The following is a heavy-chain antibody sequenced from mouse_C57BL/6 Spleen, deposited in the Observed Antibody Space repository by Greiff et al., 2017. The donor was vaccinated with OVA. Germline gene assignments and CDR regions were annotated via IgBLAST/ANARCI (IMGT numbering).Heavy chain of an antibody. D-gene: IGHD3-3*01. Sequence: QVQLQQPGAELVKPGASVKLSCKASGYTFTSYWMQWVKQRPGQGLEWIGEIDPSDSYTNYNQKFKGKATLTVDTSSSTAYMQLSSLTSEDSAVYYCAKGRRDAMDYWGQGTSVTVFS. V-gene: IGHV1-50*01. CDR1: GYTFTSYW. J-gene: IGHJ4*01. CDR3: AKGRRDAMDY. CDR2: IDPSDSYT.